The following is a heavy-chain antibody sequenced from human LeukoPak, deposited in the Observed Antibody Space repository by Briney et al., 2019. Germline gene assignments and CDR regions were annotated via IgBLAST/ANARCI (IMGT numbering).Heavy chain of an antibody. CDR2: IYYSGTT. Sequence: SGTLSLTCGVSGGSITTTNYWSWIRQPPGKGLEWIGTIYYSGTTNYKPSLKSRVTISVDTSKNQFSLKLNSVTAANTAVYYCARQGDGGRAFDYWGQGTLLTVSS. V-gene: IGHV4-39*01. D-gene: IGHD4-23*01. CDR1: GGSITTTNY. CDR3: ARQGDGGRAFDY. J-gene: IGHJ4*02.